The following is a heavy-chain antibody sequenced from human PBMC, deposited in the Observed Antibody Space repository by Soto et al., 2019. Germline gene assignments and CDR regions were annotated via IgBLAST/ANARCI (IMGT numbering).Heavy chain of an antibody. D-gene: IGHD2-15*01. CDR1: GGTFSTSS. J-gene: IGHJ4*02. CDR3: ARDVVRSTAGDS. V-gene: IGHV1-69*01. Sequence: QLQLVQSGTEVKEPGSSVKVSCKASGGTFSTSSFVWVRQGPGQGLEWMGGIIPIFTRTNFAQKFQGRVTFSADESPRPTYMALRSLTSEDTAIYYCARDVVRSTAGDSWGQGPLVTVSS. CDR2: IIPIFTRT.